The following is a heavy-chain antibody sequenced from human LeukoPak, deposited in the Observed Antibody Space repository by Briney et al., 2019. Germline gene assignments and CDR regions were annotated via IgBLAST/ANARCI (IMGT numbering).Heavy chain of an antibody. CDR1: GGSFSGYY. V-gene: IGHV4-34*01. CDR3: ARRAVTTDY. CDR2: VNHSGST. D-gene: IGHD4-17*01. Sequence: SETLSLTCAVYGGSFSGYYWSWIRQPPGKGLEWIGEVNHSGSTNYNPSLKSRVTISVDTSKNQFSLKLSSVTAADTAVYYCARRAVTTDYWGQGTLVTVSS. J-gene: IGHJ4*02.